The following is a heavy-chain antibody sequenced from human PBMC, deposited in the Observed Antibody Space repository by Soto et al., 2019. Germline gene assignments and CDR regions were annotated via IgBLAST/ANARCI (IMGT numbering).Heavy chain of an antibody. Sequence: QLQLQESGPGLVKPSETLSLTCTVSGGSISSSSYYWGWIRQPPGKGLEWIGSIYYSGSTYYNPSRKSRVPISVDTSNNQFSLKLSSVTAAHTAVYYCARHTPAISISDHWGQGTLVTVSS. J-gene: IGHJ4*02. V-gene: IGHV4-39*01. CDR1: GGSISSSSYY. CDR3: ARHTPAISISDH. CDR2: IYYSGST. D-gene: IGHD2-15*01.